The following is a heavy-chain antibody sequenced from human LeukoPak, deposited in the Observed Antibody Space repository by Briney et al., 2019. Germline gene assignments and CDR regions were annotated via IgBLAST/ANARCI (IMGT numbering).Heavy chain of an antibody. Sequence: GDSLKISCKGSGYSFTSYWISWVRQMPGKGLEWMGRIEPSDSYTKYSPSFQGHVTISTDKSISTAYLQWSSLKASDTAMYYCARHYYLSGGYYSKWGQGTLVTV. V-gene: IGHV5-10-1*01. CDR1: GYSFTSYW. CDR3: ARHYYLSGGYYSK. D-gene: IGHD3-22*01. CDR2: IEPSDSYT. J-gene: IGHJ4*02.